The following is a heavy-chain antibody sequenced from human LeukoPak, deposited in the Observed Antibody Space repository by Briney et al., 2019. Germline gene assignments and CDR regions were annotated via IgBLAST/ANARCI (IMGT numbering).Heavy chain of an antibody. CDR3: ARAYSSSWGGGYYFDY. D-gene: IGHD6-13*01. Sequence: ASVKVSCKASGFTFTSFGFSWVRQAPGQGLEWMGWISAYNGNTNYAQNLQGRVTMTTDASTSTVYMELRSLRSDDTAMYYCARAYSSSWGGGYYFDYWGQGTLVTVSS. CDR2: ISAYNGNT. J-gene: IGHJ4*02. CDR1: GFTFTSFG. V-gene: IGHV1-18*01.